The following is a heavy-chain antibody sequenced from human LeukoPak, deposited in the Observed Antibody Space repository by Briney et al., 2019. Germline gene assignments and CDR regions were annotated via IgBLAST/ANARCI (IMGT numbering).Heavy chain of an antibody. J-gene: IGHJ3*02. D-gene: IGHD5-12*01. V-gene: IGHV4-34*01. CDR3: ARLVAKSI. CDR1: GGSFSCYY. CDR2: INHSGST. Sequence: SETLSLTCAVYGGSFSCYYWSWIRQPPGKGLEWIGEINHSGSTNYNPSLKSRVTVSVDTSKNQFSLKLSSVTAADTAVYYCARLVAKSIWGQGTMVTVSS.